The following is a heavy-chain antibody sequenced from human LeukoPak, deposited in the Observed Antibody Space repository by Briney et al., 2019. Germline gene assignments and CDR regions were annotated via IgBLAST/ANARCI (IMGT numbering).Heavy chain of an antibody. D-gene: IGHD5-12*01. CDR2: ISAYNGNT. J-gene: IGHJ4*02. CDR1: GYTFTSHG. Sequence: GASVKVSCKASGYTFTSHGISWVRQAPGQGREWMGWISAYNGNTNYAQKLQGRVTMTTDTSTSTAYMELRSLRSDDTAVYYCARSSVDEGFDYWGQGTLVTVSS. V-gene: IGHV1-18*01. CDR3: ARSSVDEGFDY.